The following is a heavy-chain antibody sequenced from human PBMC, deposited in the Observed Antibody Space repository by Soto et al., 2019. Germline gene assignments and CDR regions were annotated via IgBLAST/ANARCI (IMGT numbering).Heavy chain of an antibody. V-gene: IGHV3-23*01. Sequence: EVQLLESGGGLVQPGGSLRLSCAASGFTFNTFAMTWVRQAPGKGLEWVSAISGTGVSTYYADSVKGRFTISRDNSKNTLYLQMNSLRAEGAAVYFWEKDRDDDASTLAFDIWGQGTRVTVSS. D-gene: IGHD2-8*01. CDR1: GFTFNTFA. CDR3: EKDRDDDASTLAFDI. CDR2: ISGTGVST. J-gene: IGHJ3*02.